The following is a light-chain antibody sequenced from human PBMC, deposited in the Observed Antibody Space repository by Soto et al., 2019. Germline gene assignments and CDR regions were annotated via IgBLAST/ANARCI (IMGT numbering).Light chain of an antibody. J-gene: IGLJ2*01. CDR3: QSYDSSFREV. CDR2: GNS. Sequence: QSVLTQPPSVSGAPGQRVTISCTGSSSNIGAGYDVHWYQQLPGTAPKLLIYGNSNRPSGVPDRFSGSKSGTSASLAITGLQAEDEADYYCQSYDSSFREVFGGGTQLTVL. V-gene: IGLV1-40*01. CDR1: SSNIGAGYD.